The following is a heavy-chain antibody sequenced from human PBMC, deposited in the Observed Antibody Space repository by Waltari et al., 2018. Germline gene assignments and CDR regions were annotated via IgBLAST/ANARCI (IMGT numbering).Heavy chain of an antibody. CDR1: GFTFSSYS. Sequence: EVQLVESGGGLVKPGGSLRLSCAASGFTFSSYSMIWVRQAPGKGLECVSSISGSGTYIYYADLVRGRLTISRDNAKNSLYLQMNSLRAEDTAVYYCASSKGSSGWYPQIDHWGQGTLVTVSS. CDR2: ISGSGTYI. J-gene: IGHJ4*02. CDR3: ASSKGSSGWYPQIDH. V-gene: IGHV3-21*01. D-gene: IGHD6-19*01.